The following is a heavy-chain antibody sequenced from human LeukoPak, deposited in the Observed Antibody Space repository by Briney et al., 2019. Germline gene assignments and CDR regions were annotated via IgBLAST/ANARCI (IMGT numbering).Heavy chain of an antibody. V-gene: IGHV3-30*02. CDR2: IRYDGSNK. J-gene: IGHJ4*02. Sequence: PGGSLRLSCAASGFTFSSYGMHWVRQAPGKGLEWVAFIRYDGSNKYYADSVKGRFTISRDNSKNTLYLQMNSLRAEDTAVYYCARGGNKLWFGELCYYWGQGTLVTVSS. D-gene: IGHD3-10*01. CDR3: ARGGNKLWFGELCYY. CDR1: GFTFSSYG.